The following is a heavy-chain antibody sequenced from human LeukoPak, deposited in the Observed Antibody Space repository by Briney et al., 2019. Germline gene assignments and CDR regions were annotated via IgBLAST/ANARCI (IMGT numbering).Heavy chain of an antibody. CDR2: ISTSGSAM. Sequence: GGSLRLSCAASGFTFRDYGMSWVRQAPGKGLEWVSHISTSGSAMYYADSVKGRFTISRDNAKDSLYLQMNSLRDEDTAVYYCASSGSYRFDYWGQGTLVTVSS. CDR1: GFTFRDYG. CDR3: ASSGSYRFDY. J-gene: IGHJ4*02. V-gene: IGHV3-48*02. D-gene: IGHD1-26*01.